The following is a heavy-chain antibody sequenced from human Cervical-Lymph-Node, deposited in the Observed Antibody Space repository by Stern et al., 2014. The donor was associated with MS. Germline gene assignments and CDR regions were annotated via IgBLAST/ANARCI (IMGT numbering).Heavy chain of an antibody. CDR2: IFYTGST. CDR3: ARLRGSSSYLIWFDP. J-gene: IGHJ5*02. CDR1: GGSITSTSYY. Sequence: QLQLQESGPGLVKPSETLSLTCIVSGGSITSTSYYWGWIRQPPGKGLEFIGSIFYTGSTYYNSSRKSPSNISVAVPKTQSPLRLLSVTAADTAMYYCARLRGSSSYLIWFDPWGQGTLVTVSS. V-gene: IGHV4-39*01. D-gene: IGHD6-13*01.